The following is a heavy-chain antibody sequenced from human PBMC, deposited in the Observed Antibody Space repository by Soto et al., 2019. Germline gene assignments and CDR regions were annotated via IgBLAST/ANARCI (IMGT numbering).Heavy chain of an antibody. D-gene: IGHD2-2*01. J-gene: IGHJ5*02. CDR1: GFTFSSYG. CDR2: ISHDGSNK. CDR3: AKDNCISTSCYRLYNWFDP. V-gene: IGHV3-30*18. Sequence: VGSLILSCAASGFTFSSYGMHWVRQAPGKGLAWVAVISHDGSNKYYGDSVKGRFTISRDNSKNTLYLQMNSLRAEDTAVYYCAKDNCISTSCYRLYNWFDPWGQGTLVTVSS.